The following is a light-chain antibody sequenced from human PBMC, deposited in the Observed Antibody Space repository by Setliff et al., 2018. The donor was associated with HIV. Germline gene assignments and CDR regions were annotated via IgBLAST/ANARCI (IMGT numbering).Light chain of an antibody. CDR1: SSDVGNYNR. CDR2: EVS. Sequence: QSALAQPPSVSGSPGQSVTISCTGTSSDVGNYNRASWYQQPPGAAPKLIIYEVSNRPSGVPDRFSGSKSGNTASLTISGLQAEDEALYFCSSYTSIITFVFGTGTKVTVL. V-gene: IGLV2-18*02. J-gene: IGLJ1*01. CDR3: SSYTSIITFV.